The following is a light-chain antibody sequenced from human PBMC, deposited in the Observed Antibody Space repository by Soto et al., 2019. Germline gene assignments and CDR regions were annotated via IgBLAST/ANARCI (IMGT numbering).Light chain of an antibody. V-gene: IGKV3-11*01. Sequence: EVVLTQSPATLSFSPCEIATLSCRASQSVSSYLAWYQQKPGQAPRLLIYDASNRATGIPARFSGSGSGTDFTLTISSLEPEDFAVYYCQQRSNWFGQGTKVDIK. J-gene: IGKJ1*01. CDR2: DAS. CDR3: QQRSNW. CDR1: QSVSSY.